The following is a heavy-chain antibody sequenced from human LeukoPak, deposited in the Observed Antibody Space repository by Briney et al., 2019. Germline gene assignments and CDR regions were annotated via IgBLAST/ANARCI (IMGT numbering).Heavy chain of an antibody. J-gene: IGHJ4*02. CDR3: AKTSGSYDYYFDY. CDR2: IIPIFGTA. V-gene: IGHV1-69*13. D-gene: IGHD1-26*01. Sequence: SVKVSCKASGGTFSSYAISWVRQAPGQGLEWMGGIIPIFGTANYAQKFQGRVTITADESTSTAYMELSSLRSEDTAVYYCAKTSGSYDYYFDYWGQGTLVTVSS. CDR1: GGTFSSYA.